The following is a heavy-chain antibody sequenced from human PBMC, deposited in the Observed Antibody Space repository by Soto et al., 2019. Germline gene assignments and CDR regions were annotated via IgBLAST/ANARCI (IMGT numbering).Heavy chain of an antibody. V-gene: IGHV4-28*01. CDR2: VYYSGAT. Sequence: QVQLQESGPGLVKPSDTLSLTCTISDYSINSPPWWGWIRQPPGKGLQWIGSVYYSGATYYNPSLKGRVTMAVDTPTNRFSLTLRSVTAMDTAVDYCAALRGSSFFEHWGRGALVTVSS. CDR1: DYSINSPPW. J-gene: IGHJ1*01. CDR3: AALRGSSFFEH. D-gene: IGHD6-13*01.